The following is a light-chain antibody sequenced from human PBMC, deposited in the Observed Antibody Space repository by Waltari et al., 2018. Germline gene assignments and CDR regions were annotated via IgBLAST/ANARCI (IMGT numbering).Light chain of an antibody. CDR3: QQFINYPLT. J-gene: IGKJ3*01. V-gene: IGKV1D-13*01. CDR1: QDFASA. CDR2: DAS. Sequence: AIQLTQSPSSLSASVGHRITITCRESQDFASALAWYVRKPGKAPQILIYDASTLESGVPSRLSGSGSGTDFTLSISGLQPEDFATYYCQQFINYPLTFGPGTTVDIK.